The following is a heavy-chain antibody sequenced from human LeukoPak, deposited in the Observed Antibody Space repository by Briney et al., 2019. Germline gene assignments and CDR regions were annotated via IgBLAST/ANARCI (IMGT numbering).Heavy chain of an antibody. CDR1: GFTFDDYA. CDR3: AKDAFYGSGSYAFDI. CDR2: ISWNSGSI. D-gene: IGHD3-10*01. Sequence: RTGGSLRLSCAASGFTFDDYAMHWVRQAPGKGLEWVSGISWNSGSIGYADSVKGRFTISRDNAKNSLYLQMNSLRAEDTALYYCAKDAFYGSGSYAFDIWGQGTMVTVSS. V-gene: IGHV3-9*01. J-gene: IGHJ3*02.